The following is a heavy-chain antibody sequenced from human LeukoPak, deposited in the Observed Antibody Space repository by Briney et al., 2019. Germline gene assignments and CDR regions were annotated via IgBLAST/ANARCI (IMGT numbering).Heavy chain of an antibody. D-gene: IGHD3-22*01. Sequence: PSETLSLTCTVSGGSISSSSYYWGWIRQPPGKGLEWIGSIYYSGSTYYNPSLKSRVTISVDTSKNQFSLKLSSVTAADTAVYYCARRGWRHKTYYYDSSGYYYVYWGQGILVTVSS. V-gene: IGHV4-39*07. CDR1: GGSISSSSYY. CDR2: IYYSGST. CDR3: ARRGWRHKTYYYDSSGYYYVY. J-gene: IGHJ4*02.